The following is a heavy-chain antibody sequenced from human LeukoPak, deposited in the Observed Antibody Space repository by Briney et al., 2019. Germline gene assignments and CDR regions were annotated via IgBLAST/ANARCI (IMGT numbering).Heavy chain of an antibody. CDR2: IYTSGST. Sequence: SETLSLTCTVSGGSISSYYWSWIRQPAGKGLEWIGRIYTSGSTNYNPSLKSRVTMSVDTSKNQFSLKLSSVTAADTAVYYCARVSSGSPAYYYYMDVWGKGTTVIVSS. J-gene: IGHJ6*03. CDR1: GGSISSYY. D-gene: IGHD3-22*01. CDR3: ARVSSGSPAYYYYMDV. V-gene: IGHV4-4*07.